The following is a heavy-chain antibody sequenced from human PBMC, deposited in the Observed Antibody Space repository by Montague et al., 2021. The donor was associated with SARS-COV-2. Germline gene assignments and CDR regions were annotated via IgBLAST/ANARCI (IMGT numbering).Heavy chain of an antibody. CDR3: ARGEVDTGLVCSFDY. CDR1: GGSISSYY. CDR2: IYYSEST. V-gene: IGHV4-59*01. Sequence: SETLSLTCTVSGGSISSYYWSWIRQPPGKGLEWIGYIYYSESTNYNPSLKSRVTISVDTSKNQFSLKLSSVTAADTAVYYCARGEVDTGLVCSFDYWGQGTLVTVSS. D-gene: IGHD5-18*01. J-gene: IGHJ4*02.